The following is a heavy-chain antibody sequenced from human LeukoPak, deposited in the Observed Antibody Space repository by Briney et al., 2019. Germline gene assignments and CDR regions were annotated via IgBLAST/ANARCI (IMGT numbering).Heavy chain of an antibody. CDR3: AKSESIIAVAGTLDY. CDR1: AFTFSTYG. CDR2: ISSDGSHK. J-gene: IGHJ4*02. V-gene: IGHV3-30*18. D-gene: IGHD6-19*01. Sequence: GGSLRLSCAASAFTFSTYGMHLVRQAPGKGLEWVALISSDGSHKYYADSVKGRFTISRDNSKNTLYLQMNSLRAEDTAVYYCAKSESIIAVAGTLDYWGQGTLVTVSS.